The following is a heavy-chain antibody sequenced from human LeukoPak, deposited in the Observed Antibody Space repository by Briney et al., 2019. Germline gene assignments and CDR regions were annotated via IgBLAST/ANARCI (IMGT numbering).Heavy chain of an antibody. CDR2: INAGNGNT. CDR3: ARDHEYSSSWYGEAFDY. V-gene: IGHV1-3*01. CDR1: GYTFTSYA. Sequence: GASVKVSCKASGYTFTSYAMHWVRQAPGQRLEWMGWINAGNGNTKYSQKFQGRVTVTRDTSASTAYLELSSLRSEDTAVYYCARDHEYSSSWYGEAFDYWGQGTLVTVSS. J-gene: IGHJ4*02. D-gene: IGHD6-13*01.